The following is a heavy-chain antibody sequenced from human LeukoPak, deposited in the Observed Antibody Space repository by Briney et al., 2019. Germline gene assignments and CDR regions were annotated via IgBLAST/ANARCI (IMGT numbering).Heavy chain of an antibody. V-gene: IGHV1-2*02. CDR1: GYTFTSYD. CDR3: ARDLAIMVVFYYMDV. Sequence: ASVKVSCKASGYTFTSYDINWVRQAPGQGLEWMGWINPNSGGTNLKQKFQDKVTMTSDTSISTAYLELSSLRSDDTAVYFCARDLAIMVVFYYMDVWGEGTTVTVS. CDR2: INPNSGGT. J-gene: IGHJ6*03. D-gene: IGHD3-10*01.